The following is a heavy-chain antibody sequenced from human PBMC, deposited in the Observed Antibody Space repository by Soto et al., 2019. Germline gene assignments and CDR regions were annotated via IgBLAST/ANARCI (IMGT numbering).Heavy chain of an antibody. CDR3: AKDRREGGNYGFYSDF. V-gene: IGHV3-23*01. CDR1: GFTFSSYG. CDR2: SSATGAGT. D-gene: IGHD1-7*01. Sequence: EVQLLESGGGLVQPGGSLRLSCAASGFTFSSYGMTWVRQAPGKGLEWVSFSSATGAGTYYADSVKGRFTISRDNPKNTLYLQMASLRDDDTAVYYCAKDRREGGNYGFYSDFCGQGALVIVSS. J-gene: IGHJ4*02.